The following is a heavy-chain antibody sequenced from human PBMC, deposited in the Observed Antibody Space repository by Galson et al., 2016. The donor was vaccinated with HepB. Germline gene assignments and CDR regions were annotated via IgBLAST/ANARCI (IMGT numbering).Heavy chain of an antibody. V-gene: IGHV4-39*07. CDR3: ARGVGQHLPRGLRNWLDF. Sequence: WIRQTPGRGLEWIGSVSYNGSSDYSPSLKSRVTVSGDTSQKRFSLRLSFVDAADTAIYYCARGVGQHLPRGLRNWLDFWGQGILVTVSA. D-gene: IGHD6-13*01. CDR2: VSYNGSS. J-gene: IGHJ5*01.